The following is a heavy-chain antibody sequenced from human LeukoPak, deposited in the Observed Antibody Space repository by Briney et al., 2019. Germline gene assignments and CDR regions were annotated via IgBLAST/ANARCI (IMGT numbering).Heavy chain of an antibody. Sequence: SETLSLTCTVSGGSISSSSYYWGWIRQPPGKGLEWIGSIYYSGSTYYNPSLKSRVTISVDTSKNQFSLKLSSVTAADTAVYYCACIAARYYFDYWGQGTLVTVSS. CDR1: GGSISSSSYY. V-gene: IGHV4-39*01. J-gene: IGHJ4*02. CDR2: IYYSGST. D-gene: IGHD6-6*01. CDR3: ACIAARYYFDY.